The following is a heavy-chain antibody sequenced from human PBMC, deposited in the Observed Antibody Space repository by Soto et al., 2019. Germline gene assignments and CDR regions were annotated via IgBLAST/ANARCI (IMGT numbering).Heavy chain of an antibody. CDR3: GKAGGSELRYFDWPEVGV. CDR1: GLSFFNYG. CDR2: VTYDSSQK. J-gene: IGHJ4*02. Sequence: QVYLVESGGGVVQPGTSLRLSCTASGLSFFNYGFAWIRQAPGKGLEWVAVVTYDSSQKYYADPVKGRFTISRDNSKNTVYLQMDSLQHNDSALYYCGKAGGSELRYFDWPEVGVWGQGTLVTVSS. D-gene: IGHD3-9*01. V-gene: IGHV3-30*18.